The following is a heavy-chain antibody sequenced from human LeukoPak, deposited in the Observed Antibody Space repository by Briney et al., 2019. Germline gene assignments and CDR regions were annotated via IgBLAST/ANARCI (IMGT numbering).Heavy chain of an antibody. D-gene: IGHD3-9*01. J-gene: IGHJ6*02. CDR3: ARDYLPHVLRYFDWLPPSPYYYYYYGMDV. Sequence: GGSLRLSCAASGFTFSSYSMNWVRQAPGKGLEWVSYISSSSSTIYYADSVKGRFTISRDNAKNSLYLQMNSLRAEDTAVYYCARDYLPHVLRYFDWLPPSPYYYYYYGMDVWGQGTTVTVSS. CDR1: GFTFSSYS. CDR2: ISSSSSTI. V-gene: IGHV3-48*04.